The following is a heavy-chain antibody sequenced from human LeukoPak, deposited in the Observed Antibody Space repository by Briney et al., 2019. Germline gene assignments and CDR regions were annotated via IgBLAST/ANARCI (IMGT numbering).Heavy chain of an antibody. CDR2: IYPGDSDT. D-gene: IGHD3-10*01. Sequence: GESLKISCKGSGYRFTSYWIGWVRQMPGKGLEWMGIIYPGDSDTRYSPSFQGQVTISADKSISTAYLQWSSLKASDTAMYYCARLRGVTVWDTTPKRYYFDYWGQGTLVTVSS. V-gene: IGHV5-51*01. CDR3: ARLRGVTVWDTTPKRYYFDY. CDR1: GYRFTSYW. J-gene: IGHJ4*02.